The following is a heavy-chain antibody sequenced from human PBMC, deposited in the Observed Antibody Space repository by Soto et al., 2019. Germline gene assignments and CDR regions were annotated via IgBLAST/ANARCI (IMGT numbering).Heavy chain of an antibody. V-gene: IGHV3-9*01. CDR1: GFTFEDYA. J-gene: IGHJ4*02. Sequence: EVQLVESGGGLVQPGRSLRLSCAASGFTFEDYAMHWVRQAPGKGPEWVSGISWNSGSVGYADSVKGRFTISRDNAKNSLYLQMNGLRPQDTALYYCAKDVSASGSFFDYWGQGTLVTVSS. CDR2: ISWNSGSV. D-gene: IGHD3-10*01. CDR3: AKDVSASGSFFDY.